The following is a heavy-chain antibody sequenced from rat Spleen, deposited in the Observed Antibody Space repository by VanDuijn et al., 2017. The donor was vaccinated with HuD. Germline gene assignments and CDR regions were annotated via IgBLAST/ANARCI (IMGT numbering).Heavy chain of an antibody. J-gene: IGHJ2*01. CDR2: ISPSGGST. CDR1: GFTFSDYG. V-gene: IGHV5-19*01. CDR3: ARDTYDYFDY. D-gene: IGHD2-2*01. Sequence: EVQLVESDGGLVQPGRSLKLSCAASGFTFSDYGMHWIRQAPTKGLEWVASISPSGGSTYYRDSVKGRFTISRDNAQSTLYLQMDSLRSEDTATYYCARDTYDYFDYWGQGVMVTVSS.